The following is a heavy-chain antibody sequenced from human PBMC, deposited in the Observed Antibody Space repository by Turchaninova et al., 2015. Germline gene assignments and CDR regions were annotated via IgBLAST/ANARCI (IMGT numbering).Heavy chain of an antibody. Sequence: GAEVKKPGASVKVSCQASGYTFSSYGLIWVRQAPGQGLEWMGWISPFNGNTKYSQKLQGRVSMTTDTSTSTAYMELRSLRSDDPAVYFFVRGHDDYDGSEIGDMLYWGQGTLVTVSS. V-gene: IGHV1-18*04. CDR2: ISPFNGNT. CDR1: GYTFSSYG. J-gene: IGHJ4*02. D-gene: IGHD3-22*01. CDR3: VRGHDDYDGSEIGDMLY.